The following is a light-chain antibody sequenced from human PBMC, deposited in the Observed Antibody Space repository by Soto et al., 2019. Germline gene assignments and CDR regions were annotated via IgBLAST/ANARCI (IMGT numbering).Light chain of an antibody. CDR2: DVS. Sequence: QSVLTQPASVSGSPGQSITISCTGTSSDVGGYNYVSWYQQHPGKAPKVMIYDVSNRPSGASNRFSGFKSGNTASLTISGLQAEDEADYYCSSYTSSSPYVFGTGTKLTVL. CDR1: SSDVGGYNY. CDR3: SSYTSSSPYV. J-gene: IGLJ1*01. V-gene: IGLV2-14*01.